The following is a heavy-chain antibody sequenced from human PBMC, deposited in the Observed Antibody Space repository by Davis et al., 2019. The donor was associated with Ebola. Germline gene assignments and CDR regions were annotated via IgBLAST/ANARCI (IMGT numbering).Heavy chain of an antibody. Sequence: MPSETLSLTCTVSGGPITSDYWSWIRQSSGKGLECIGYFNYGGSTTYNPSLKGRVTMSVDTSKNQFSLILTSVTAADTAIYFCARGFFDSRGFSNPFDCWGPGILVTVSS. J-gene: IGHJ4*02. D-gene: IGHD3-22*01. CDR2: FNYGGST. CDR1: GGPITSDY. CDR3: ARGFFDSRGFSNPFDC. V-gene: IGHV4-59*01.